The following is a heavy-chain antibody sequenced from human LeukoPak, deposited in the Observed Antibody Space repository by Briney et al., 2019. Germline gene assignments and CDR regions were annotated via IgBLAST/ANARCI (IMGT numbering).Heavy chain of an antibody. CDR1: GGSISSYY. V-gene: IGHV4-59*01. J-gene: IGHJ3*02. CDR3: ARDRPKIDAFDI. Sequence: SETLSLTCTVSGGSISSYYWSWIRQPPGKGLEWIGYIYYSGSTNYNPSLKSRVTISVDTSKNQFSLKLSSVTAADTAVYYCARDRPKIDAFDIWGQGSMVTVSS. CDR2: IYYSGST.